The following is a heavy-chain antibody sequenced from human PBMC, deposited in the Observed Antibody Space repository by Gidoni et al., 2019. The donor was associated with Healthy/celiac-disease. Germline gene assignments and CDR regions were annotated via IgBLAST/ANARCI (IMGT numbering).Heavy chain of an antibody. CDR3: ARDGMVVPALRVSTYYYYYMDV. CDR2: ISYDGSNK. D-gene: IGHD2-2*01. CDR1: GVTFSSYA. Sequence: QVQLVESGGGVVQPGRSLSLSCAASGVTFSSYAMHGVRQAPGKGLEWVAVISYDGSNKYYADSVKGRFTISRDNSKNTLYLQMNSLRAEDTAVYYCARDGMVVPALRVSTYYYYYMDVWGKGTTVTVSS. J-gene: IGHJ6*03. V-gene: IGHV3-30-3*01.